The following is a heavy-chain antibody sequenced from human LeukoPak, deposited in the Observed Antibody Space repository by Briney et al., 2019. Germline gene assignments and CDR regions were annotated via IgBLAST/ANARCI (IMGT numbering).Heavy chain of an antibody. D-gene: IGHD3-22*01. CDR3: ARDGPLNCYDSSGPPFDY. Sequence: ASVKVSCKASGYTFTSYGISWVRQAPGQGLEWMGWISAYNGNTNYAQKLQGRVTMTTDTSTSTAYMELRSLRSDDTAVYYCARDGPLNCYDSSGPPFDYWGQGTLVTVSS. J-gene: IGHJ4*02. CDR1: GYTFTSYG. V-gene: IGHV1-18*01. CDR2: ISAYNGNT.